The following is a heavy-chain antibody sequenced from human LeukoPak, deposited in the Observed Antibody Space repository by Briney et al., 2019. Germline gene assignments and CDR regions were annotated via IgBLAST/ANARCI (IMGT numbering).Heavy chain of an antibody. CDR2: ISSSSYI. V-gene: IGHV3-21*01. Sequence: GGSLRLSCAASGFTFSSYSMNWVRQAPGKGLEWVSSISSSSYIYYADSVKGRFTISRDNAKNSLYLQMNSLRAEDTAVYYCARDDYYDSSGYNYYYYYGMDVWGQGTTVTVSS. D-gene: IGHD3-22*01. CDR3: ARDDYYDSSGYNYYYYYGMDV. J-gene: IGHJ6*02. CDR1: GFTFSSYS.